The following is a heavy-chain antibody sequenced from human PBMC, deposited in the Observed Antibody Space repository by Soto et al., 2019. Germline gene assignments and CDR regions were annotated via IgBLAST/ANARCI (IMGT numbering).Heavy chain of an antibody. Sequence: ASETLSLTCTVSGGSISSYYWSWIRQPPGKGLEWIGYIYYSGSTNYNPSLKSRVTISVDTSKNQFSLKLSSVTAADTAVYYCARDGSLLWFGESAGGDYYYGMDVWGQGTTVTVSS. D-gene: IGHD3-10*01. V-gene: IGHV4-59*01. CDR1: GGSISSYY. CDR2: IYYSGST. CDR3: ARDGSLLWFGESAGGDYYYGMDV. J-gene: IGHJ6*02.